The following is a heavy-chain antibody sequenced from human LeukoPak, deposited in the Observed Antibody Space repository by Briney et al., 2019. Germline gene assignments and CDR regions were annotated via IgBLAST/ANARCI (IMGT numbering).Heavy chain of an antibody. CDR2: MNPNSGNT. CDR3: ARDGVRHEPLSN. V-gene: IGHV1-8*01. Sequence: GASVKVSFKASGYTFTSYDINWVRQATGQGLEWMGWMNPNSGNTGYAQKFQGRVTMTRNTSISITYMELTSLRSEDTAVYSCARDGVRHEPLSNWGQGTLVTVS. J-gene: IGHJ4*02. D-gene: IGHD1-14*01. CDR1: GYTFTSYD.